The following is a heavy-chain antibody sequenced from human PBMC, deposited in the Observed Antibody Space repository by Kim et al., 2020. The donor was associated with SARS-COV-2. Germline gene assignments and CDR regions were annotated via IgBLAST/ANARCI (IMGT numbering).Heavy chain of an antibody. J-gene: IGHJ4*02. CDR3: TRSVVGTTYFGDY. Sequence: YAASVKGRFTISRYDSKNTAYLQMNSLKTEDTAVDYCTRSVVGTTYFGDYWGQGTLVTVSS. V-gene: IGHV3-73*01. D-gene: IGHD1-26*01.